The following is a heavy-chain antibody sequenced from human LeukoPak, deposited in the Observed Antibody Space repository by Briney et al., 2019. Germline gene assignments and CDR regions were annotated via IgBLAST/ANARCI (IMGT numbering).Heavy chain of an antibody. CDR3: ARDRDSSGWYVGQPDY. D-gene: IGHD6-19*01. J-gene: IGHJ4*02. Sequence: ASVKVPCKASGYTFTSYGISWVRQAPGQGLEWMGWISAYNGNTNYAQKLQGRVTMTTDTSTSTAYMELRSLRSDDTAVYYCARDRDSSGWYVGQPDYWGQGTLVTVSS. CDR1: GYTFTSYG. CDR2: ISAYNGNT. V-gene: IGHV1-18*01.